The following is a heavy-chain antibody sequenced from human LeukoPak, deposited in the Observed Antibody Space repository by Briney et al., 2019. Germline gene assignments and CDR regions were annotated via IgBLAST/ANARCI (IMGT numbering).Heavy chain of an antibody. CDR2: INPNRGGT. V-gene: IGHV1-2*02. J-gene: IGHJ5*02. Sequence: GASVSVSFRASGYTFTVYYMHGVRQARGQGREGMGGINPNRGGTNYAEKFQGRVTMTRDTSISTAYMELSRLRSDDTAVYYCARGRFVVVPDAMGWFDPWGQGTLVTVSS. CDR1: GYTFTVYY. D-gene: IGHD2-2*01. CDR3: ARGRFVVVPDAMGWFDP.